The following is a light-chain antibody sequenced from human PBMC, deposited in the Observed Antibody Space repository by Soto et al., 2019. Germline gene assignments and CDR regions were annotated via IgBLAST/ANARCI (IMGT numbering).Light chain of an antibody. Sequence: AIQMTQFPSSLSASVGDRVTITCRASQAIRNELGWYQQKPGQAPKVLIYAASSLQSGVPSRFSGSGSGTDFTLTISSLQTEDFATYYCLQDYSPPWTFGQGTKVEVK. CDR2: AAS. CDR1: QAIRNE. V-gene: IGKV1-6*01. J-gene: IGKJ1*01. CDR3: LQDYSPPWT.